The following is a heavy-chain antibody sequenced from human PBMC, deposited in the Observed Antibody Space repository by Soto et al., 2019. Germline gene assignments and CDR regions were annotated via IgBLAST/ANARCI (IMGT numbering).Heavy chain of an antibody. V-gene: IGHV3-30*18. CDR2: ISYDGSNK. J-gene: IGHJ6*02. CDR3: AKDCNSGSYYYYYGMDV. Sequence: GGSLRLSCAASGFTFSSYGMHWVRQAPGKGLEWVAVISYDGSNKYYADSVKGRFTISRDNSKNTLYLQMNSLRAEDTAVYYCAKDCNSGSYYYYYGMDVWGQGTTVTVSS. D-gene: IGHD1-26*01. CDR1: GFTFSSYG.